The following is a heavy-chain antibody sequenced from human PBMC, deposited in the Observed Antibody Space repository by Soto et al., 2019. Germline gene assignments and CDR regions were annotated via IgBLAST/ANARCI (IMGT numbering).Heavy chain of an antibody. J-gene: IGHJ6*02. CDR3: AKVGIVVVPAADYYCGMDV. V-gene: IGHV3-30*18. CDR2: ISYDGSNK. Sequence: SCKASGFTFSSYGMHWVRQAPGKGLEWVAVISYDGSNKYYADSVKGRFTISRDNSKNTLYLQMNSLRAEDTAVYYCAKVGIVVVPAADYYCGMDVWGQGTTVTVSS. D-gene: IGHD2-2*01. CDR1: GFTFSSYG.